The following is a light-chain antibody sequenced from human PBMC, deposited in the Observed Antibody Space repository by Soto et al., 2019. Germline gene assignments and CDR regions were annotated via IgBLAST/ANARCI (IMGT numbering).Light chain of an antibody. CDR3: QQYNNWPV. V-gene: IGKV3-15*01. Sequence: EIVMTQSPATLSVSPGERATLSCRASQSVSSNLAWYQQKPGQAPRLLIYGASTRATGIPARFSGSGSGTGFTLTISSLQSEDFAVYYCQQYNNWPVFGQGTRLEIK. CDR2: GAS. CDR1: QSVSSN. J-gene: IGKJ5*01.